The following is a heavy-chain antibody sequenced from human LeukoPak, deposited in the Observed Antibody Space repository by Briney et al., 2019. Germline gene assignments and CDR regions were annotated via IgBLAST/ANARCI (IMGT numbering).Heavy chain of an antibody. J-gene: IGHJ4*02. D-gene: IGHD2-15*01. CDR1: GGSISSGDYY. Sequence: SETLSLTCTVSGGSISSGDYYWSWIRQPPGKGLEWIGYIYYSGSTYYNPSLKSRVTISVDTSKNQFSLKLSSVTAADTAVYYCARDPRYCSGGSCFGYWGQGTLVTVSS. V-gene: IGHV4-30-4*01. CDR3: ARDPRYCSGGSCFGY. CDR2: IYYSGST.